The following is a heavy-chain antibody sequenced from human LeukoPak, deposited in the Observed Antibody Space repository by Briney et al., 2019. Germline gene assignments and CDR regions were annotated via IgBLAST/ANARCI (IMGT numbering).Heavy chain of an antibody. CDR1: GFTFSSYS. Sequence: PGGSLRLSCAASGFTFSSYSMNWVRQAPGKGLEWVSYISSSSSTIYYADSVKGRFTISRDNAKNSLYLQMNSLRAEDTAVYYCAKDKDPIVVVPDAFDIWGQGTMVTVSS. D-gene: IGHD3-22*01. CDR3: AKDKDPIVVVPDAFDI. V-gene: IGHV3-48*01. J-gene: IGHJ3*02. CDR2: ISSSSSTI.